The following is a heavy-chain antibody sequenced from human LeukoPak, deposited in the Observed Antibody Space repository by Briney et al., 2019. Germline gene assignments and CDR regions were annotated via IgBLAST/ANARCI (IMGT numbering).Heavy chain of an antibody. V-gene: IGHV4-39*07. CDR1: GDSVSKYWY. Sequence: SETLSLTCTVSGDSVSKYWYWGWLRQPPGKGLEWIGSIYYSGSTYYNLSLKSRISISVDTSKNQFSLKLSSVTAADTAVYYCTRDNSISRFYSWGRGTLVTVSS. J-gene: IGHJ5*02. CDR2: IYYSGST. D-gene: IGHD6-13*01. CDR3: TRDNSISRFYS.